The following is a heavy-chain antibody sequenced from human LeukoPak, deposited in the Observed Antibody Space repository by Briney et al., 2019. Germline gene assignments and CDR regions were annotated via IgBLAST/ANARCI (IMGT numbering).Heavy chain of an antibody. CDR3: ARTIMIRGGNDY. Sequence: PGGSLRLSCAASGFTFSSYGMHRVRQAPGRGLEWVAVIWFDESNKYYADSVKGRFTISRDNSKNTLYLQMNSLRAEDTAVYYCARTIMIRGGNDYWGQGTLVTVSS. CDR2: IWFDESNK. CDR1: GFTFSSYG. V-gene: IGHV3-33*01. J-gene: IGHJ4*02. D-gene: IGHD3-10*01.